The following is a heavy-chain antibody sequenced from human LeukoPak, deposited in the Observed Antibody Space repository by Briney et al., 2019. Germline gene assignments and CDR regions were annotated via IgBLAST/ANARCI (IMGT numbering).Heavy chain of an antibody. D-gene: IGHD6-19*01. CDR1: GFTFSSYA. CDR2: ITSDGGTT. Sequence: PGGSLRLSCAASGFTFSSYAMHWVRQAPGKGLEHVSSITSDGGTTYYVSSVRGRFTISRDNSKNMLYLQMGSLRDEDMSVYYCARDEAGYSSEWGQGTLVTVSS. CDR3: ARDEAGYSSE. J-gene: IGHJ1*01. V-gene: IGHV3-64*01.